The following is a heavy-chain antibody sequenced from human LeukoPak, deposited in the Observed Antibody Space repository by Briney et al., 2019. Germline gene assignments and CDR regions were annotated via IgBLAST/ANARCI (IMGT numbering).Heavy chain of an antibody. Sequence: ASVKASCKASGYTFTSYDINCVRQATGQGLEWMGWMNPDSGNTGYAQKFQGRVTITRNTSMSTAYMELSSMTSADTAVSYCARGIVVVPAAIDAFDIWGQGTMVTVSS. V-gene: IGHV1-8*03. J-gene: IGHJ3*02. CDR3: ARGIVVVPAAIDAFDI. D-gene: IGHD2-2*01. CDR2: MNPDSGNT. CDR1: GYTFTSYD.